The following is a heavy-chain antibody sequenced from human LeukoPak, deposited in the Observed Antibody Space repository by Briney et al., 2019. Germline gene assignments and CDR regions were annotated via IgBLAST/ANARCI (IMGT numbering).Heavy chain of an antibody. D-gene: IGHD6-6*01. Sequence: GGSLRLSCAASGFSFSSYAMTWVRQAPGKGPEWVSSISSSGVNTYLADSVQGRFTISRDNSKNTLYLQMNTLRVEDTAVYFCAKFTYTSSSRAFDYWGQGTLVTVSS. CDR2: ISSSGVNT. CDR1: GFSFSSYA. CDR3: AKFTYTSSSRAFDY. J-gene: IGHJ4*02. V-gene: IGHV3-23*01.